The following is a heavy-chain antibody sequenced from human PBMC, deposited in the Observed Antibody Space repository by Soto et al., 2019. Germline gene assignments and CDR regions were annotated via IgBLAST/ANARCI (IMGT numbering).Heavy chain of an antibody. Sequence: SETLSLTCTVSGGSISSYYWSWIRQPPGKGLEWIGYIYYSGSTNYNPSLKSRVTISVDTSKNQFSLKLSSVTAADTAVYYCARVLAPQYCSGGSCYSADAFDIWGQGTMVTVSS. J-gene: IGHJ3*02. D-gene: IGHD2-15*01. V-gene: IGHV4-59*01. CDR3: ARVLAPQYCSGGSCYSADAFDI. CDR1: GGSISSYY. CDR2: IYYSGST.